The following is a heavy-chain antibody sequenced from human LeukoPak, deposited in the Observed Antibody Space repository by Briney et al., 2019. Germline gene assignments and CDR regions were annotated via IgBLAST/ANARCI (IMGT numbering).Heavy chain of an antibody. V-gene: IGHV3-13*01. Sequence: PGGSLRLSCAASGFTFGSYDMHWVRQATGKGLEWVSAIGTAGDTYYPGSVKGRFTISRENAKNSLYLQMNSLRAGDTAVYYCARLSDSSGWYYFDYWGQGTLVTVSS. CDR3: ARLSDSSGWYYFDY. CDR2: IGTAGDT. J-gene: IGHJ4*02. CDR1: GFTFGSYD. D-gene: IGHD6-19*01.